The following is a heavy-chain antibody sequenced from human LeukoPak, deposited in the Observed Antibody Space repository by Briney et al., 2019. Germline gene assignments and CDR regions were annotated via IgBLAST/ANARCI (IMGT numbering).Heavy chain of an antibody. D-gene: IGHD6-13*01. V-gene: IGHV6-1*01. J-gene: IGHJ3*02. CDR3: ARSWANAFDI. CDR1: GDSVSSNSAA. Sequence: SQTLSRTSAISGDSVSSNSAAWNCIRQSPSRRLEWLGRTYYRTRWYNDSAVSVKSRVTITPDTAKNQFSLQLNSVTPGDTAVYYCARSWANAFDIWGQGTMVTVSS. CDR2: TYYRTRWYN.